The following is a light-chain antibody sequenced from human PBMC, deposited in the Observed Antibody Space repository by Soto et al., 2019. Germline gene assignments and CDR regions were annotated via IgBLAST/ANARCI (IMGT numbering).Light chain of an antibody. CDR2: DAS. CDR1: QNVRSY. J-gene: IGKJ5*01. V-gene: IGKV3-11*01. CDR3: QQRTNWPTST. Sequence: EIVLTQSPATLSLSPGERATLSCRPSQNVRSYLAWYQQKPGQAPRLLIHDASSRATGIPDRFSGSGSGTDFTLTISSLEPEDSAVYYCQQRTNWPTSTFGQGTRLEIK.